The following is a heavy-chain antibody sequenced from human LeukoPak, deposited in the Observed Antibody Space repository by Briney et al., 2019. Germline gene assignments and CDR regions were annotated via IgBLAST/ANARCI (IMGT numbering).Heavy chain of an antibody. J-gene: IGHJ4*02. CDR3: ANEMYYYDSSGYYY. CDR1: GFTFSSYV. V-gene: IGHV3-23*01. Sequence: GGSLRLSCAASGFTFSSYVMSWVRQAPGKGLEWVSAISGSGGSTYYADSVKGRFTISRDNSKNTLYLRMNSLRAEDTAVYYCANEMYYYDSSGYYYWGQGTLVTVSS. D-gene: IGHD3-22*01. CDR2: ISGSGGST.